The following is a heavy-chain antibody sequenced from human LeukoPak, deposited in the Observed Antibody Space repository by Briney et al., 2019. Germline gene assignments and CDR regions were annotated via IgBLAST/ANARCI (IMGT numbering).Heavy chain of an antibody. CDR3: ARQAAAGYFDY. CDR1: GGSISSYY. Sequence: MASETLSLTCTVSGGSISSYYWSWIRQPPGKGLEYIGYIYYSGSTNYNPSLKSRVTISVDTSKNQFSLKLTSVTAADTAVYYCARQAAAGYFDYWGQGTLVTVSS. D-gene: IGHD6-13*01. CDR2: IYYSGST. V-gene: IGHV4-59*08. J-gene: IGHJ4*02.